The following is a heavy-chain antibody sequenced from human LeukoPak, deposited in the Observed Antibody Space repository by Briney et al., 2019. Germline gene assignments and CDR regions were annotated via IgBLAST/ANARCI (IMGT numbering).Heavy chain of an antibody. CDR1: GYTFTRYD. CDR3: AREGRYYDSSGYTVRYFQH. V-gene: IGHV1-8*03. CDR2: MNPKSGNT. Sequence: ASVKVSCKASGYTFTRYDINWVRQATGQGLEWMGWMNPKSGNTGHAQKFQGRVTITRDTSISTVYMELSSLRSDDTAVYYCAREGRYYDSSGYTVRYFQHWGQGTLVTVSS. J-gene: IGHJ1*01. D-gene: IGHD3-22*01.